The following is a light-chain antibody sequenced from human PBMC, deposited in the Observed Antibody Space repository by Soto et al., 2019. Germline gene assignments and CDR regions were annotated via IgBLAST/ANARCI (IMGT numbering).Light chain of an antibody. CDR3: MQGRHWPFT. Sequence: DVVMTQSPLSLPVTLGQPASISCRSSQSLVSSDGNSYLNWFQQRPGQSPRRLIYMVSKRDSGVPDRFSGSGSGTDFTLKISRVEAEDVGVYYCMQGRHWPFTFGPGTKVDIK. J-gene: IGKJ3*01. CDR1: QSLVSSDGNSY. V-gene: IGKV2-30*01. CDR2: MVS.